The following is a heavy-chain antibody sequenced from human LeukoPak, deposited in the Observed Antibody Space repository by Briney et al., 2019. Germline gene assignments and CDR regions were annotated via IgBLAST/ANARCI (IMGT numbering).Heavy chain of an antibody. CDR3: ARDYYDSSGYYYSYAFDI. CDR2: ISAYNGNT. CDR1: GYTFTSYG. Sequence: ASVKVSCKASGYTFTSYGISWVRQAPGQGLEWMGWISAYNGNTNYAQKLQGRVTMTTDTSTSTAYMELRSLRSDDTAVYYCARDYYDSSGYYYSYAFDIWGQGTMVTVSS. V-gene: IGHV1-18*01. J-gene: IGHJ3*02. D-gene: IGHD3-22*01.